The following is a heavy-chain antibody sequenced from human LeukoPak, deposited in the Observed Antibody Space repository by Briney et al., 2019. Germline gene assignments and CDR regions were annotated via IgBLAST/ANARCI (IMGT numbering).Heavy chain of an antibody. CDR2: IGGSGGST. Sequence: TGGSLRLSCAASGFTFSSYAMSWVRQAPGKGLEWVSAIGGSGGSTYYADSVKGRSTISRDNSKNTLYLQMNSLRAEDTAVYYCAKARSAVRGVIGYFDYWGQGTLVTVSS. V-gene: IGHV3-23*01. J-gene: IGHJ4*02. D-gene: IGHD3-10*01. CDR3: AKARSAVRGVIGYFDY. CDR1: GFTFSSYA.